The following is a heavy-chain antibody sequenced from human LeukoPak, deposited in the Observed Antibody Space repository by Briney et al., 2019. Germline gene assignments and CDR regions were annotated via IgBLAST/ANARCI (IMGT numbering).Heavy chain of an antibody. CDR1: GGSVSSGSYY. Sequence: SETLSLTCTVSGGSVSSGSYYWSWIRQPPGTGLEWIGYIYYSGSTNYNPSLKSRVTISVDTSKNQFSLKLSSVTAADTAVYYCARAVSSGWYPYYFDYWGQGTLVTVSS. V-gene: IGHV4-61*01. D-gene: IGHD6-19*01. CDR3: ARAVSSGWYPYYFDY. CDR2: IYYSGST. J-gene: IGHJ4*02.